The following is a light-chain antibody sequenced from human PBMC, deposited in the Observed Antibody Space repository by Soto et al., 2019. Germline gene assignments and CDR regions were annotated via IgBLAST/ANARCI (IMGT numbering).Light chain of an antibody. CDR2: DAS. CDR3: QQYGSSPVT. V-gene: IGKV3-20*01. CDR1: QSVSSSY. Sequence: EIVLTQSPGTLSLSPGERATLSCRASQSVSSSYLAWYQQKPGQAPRLLIYDASSRATGIPDRFSGRGSGTDFTLTISRLETDGVAVYYGQQYGSSPVTFGQGTKLVIK. J-gene: IGKJ1*01.